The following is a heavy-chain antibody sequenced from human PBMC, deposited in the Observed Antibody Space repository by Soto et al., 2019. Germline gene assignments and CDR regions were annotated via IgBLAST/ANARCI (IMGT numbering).Heavy chain of an antibody. CDR3: VKDRTANNEPADF. D-gene: IGHD1-1*01. CDR1: GFTFGGFT. Sequence: GGSLRLSCAASGFTFGGFTMSWVRQAPGKGLEWVSAIRESGVGTYYIDSVRGRFTISRDNSKETLFLQMNTLRADDTAVYYCVKDRTANNEPADFWGQGTLVTVSS. J-gene: IGHJ1*01. V-gene: IGHV3-23*01. CDR2: IRESGVGT.